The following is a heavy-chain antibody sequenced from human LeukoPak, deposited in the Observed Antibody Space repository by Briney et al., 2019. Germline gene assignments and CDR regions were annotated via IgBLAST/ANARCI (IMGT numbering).Heavy chain of an antibody. Sequence: SETLSLTCTVSGGSISTYYWSWIRQPPGKGLEWIGYIYYSGSTNHNPSLKSRVTISVDTSKNQLSLKLTSVLAAATAVYYCARGKDYYDTSGYPTFHYWGQGTLVTVSS. V-gene: IGHV4-59*01. J-gene: IGHJ4*02. CDR1: GGSISTYY. CDR3: ARGKDYYDTSGYPTFHY. CDR2: IYYSGST. D-gene: IGHD3-22*01.